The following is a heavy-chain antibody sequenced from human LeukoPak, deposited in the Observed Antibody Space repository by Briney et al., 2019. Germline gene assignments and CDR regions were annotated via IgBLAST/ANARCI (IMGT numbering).Heavy chain of an antibody. CDR3: ARGGDGYNPLSISFDY. CDR1: GYTFTSYY. J-gene: IGHJ4*02. V-gene: IGHV1-69*13. CDR2: IIPIFGTA. D-gene: IGHD5-24*01. Sequence: SVKVSCKASGYTFTSYYMHWVRQAPGQGFEWMGGIIPIFGTANYAQKFQGRVTITADEFTSTAYMELSSLRSEDTAVYYCARGGDGYNPLSISFDYWGQGTLVTVSS.